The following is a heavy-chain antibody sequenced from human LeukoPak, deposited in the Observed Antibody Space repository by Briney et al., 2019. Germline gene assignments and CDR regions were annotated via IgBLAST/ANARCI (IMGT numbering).Heavy chain of an antibody. J-gene: IGHJ4*01. D-gene: IGHD1-14*01. Sequence: SETLSLTCAVSGASIASHSCWSWVRQPPGKGLEWIGEVYHSGGANYKPSLKSRVTISVDTSRNHFSLKLTSVTAADTAVYFCAYNRNFALDNWGQGTLVTVSS. CDR2: VYHSGGA. CDR3: AYNRNFALDN. V-gene: IGHV4/OR15-8*01. CDR1: GASIASHSC.